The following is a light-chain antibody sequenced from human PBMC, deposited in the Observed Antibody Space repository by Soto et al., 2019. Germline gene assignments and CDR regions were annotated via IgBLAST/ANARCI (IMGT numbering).Light chain of an antibody. CDR2: DVN. CDR1: SSDVGGYNY. J-gene: IGLJ2*01. Sequence: QSVLTQPASVSGSPGQSITISCAGTSSDVGGYNYVSWYQQHPGKAPKLMIYDVNDRPSGVSNRFSGSKSGNTASLTISGLQAEDEADYYCCSHTSSSVIFGGGTKLTVL. V-gene: IGLV2-14*01. CDR3: CSHTSSSVI.